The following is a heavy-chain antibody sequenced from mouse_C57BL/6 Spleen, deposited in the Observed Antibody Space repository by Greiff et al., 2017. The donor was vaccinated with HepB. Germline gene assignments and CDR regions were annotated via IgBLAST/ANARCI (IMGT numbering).Heavy chain of an antibody. CDR3: ARHDYYGSRYFDV. D-gene: IGHD1-1*01. Sequence: EVQVVESGGGLVQPGGSLKLSCAASGFTFSDYYMYWVRQTPEKRLEWVAYISNGGGSTYYPDTVKGRFTISRDNAKNTLYLQMSRLKSEDTAMYYCARHDYYGSRYFDVWGTGTTVTVSS. J-gene: IGHJ1*03. V-gene: IGHV5-12*01. CDR2: ISNGGGST. CDR1: GFTFSDYY.